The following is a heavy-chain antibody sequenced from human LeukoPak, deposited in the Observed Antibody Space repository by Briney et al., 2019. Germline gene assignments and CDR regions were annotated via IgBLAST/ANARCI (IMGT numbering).Heavy chain of an antibody. J-gene: IGHJ4*02. CDR1: RFTFSSYS. CDR3: ARDRSRSYEIDY. Sequence: GGSLRLSCAASRFTFSSYSMNWVRQAPGKGLEWVSSISSSSSYIYYADSVKGRFTISRDNAKNSLYLQMNSLRAEDTAVYYCARDRSRSYEIDYWGQGTLVTVSS. CDR2: ISSSSSYI. D-gene: IGHD1-26*01. V-gene: IGHV3-21*01.